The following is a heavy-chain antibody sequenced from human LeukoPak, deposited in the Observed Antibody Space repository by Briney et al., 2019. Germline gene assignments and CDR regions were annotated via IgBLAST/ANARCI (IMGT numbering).Heavy chain of an antibody. V-gene: IGHV1-8*01. J-gene: IGHJ4*02. CDR1: GYTFTSYD. CDR3: ARETVMVQAAGGDY. D-gene: IGHD2-15*01. Sequence: ASVKVSCKASGYTFTSYDINWVRQATGQGLEWMGWMNPNSGNTGYAQKFQGRVTMTRNTSISTAYMELSSLRSEDTAVYYCARETVMVQAAGGDYWGQGTLVTVSS. CDR2: MNPNSGNT.